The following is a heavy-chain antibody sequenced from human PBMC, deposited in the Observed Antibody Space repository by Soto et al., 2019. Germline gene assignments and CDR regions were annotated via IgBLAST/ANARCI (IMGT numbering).Heavy chain of an antibody. CDR3: ATDLGNLLSTGWYGVSH. Sequence: EVQLLESGGGLVQPGGSLRLSCAASGFTFSDYAMSWVRQAPGKGLEWVSGRSGSGAGTYYADSVKGRFTISRDKAKNALYLKLNSSRAEDSAVYYCATDLGNLLSTGWYGVSHWGQGTLATVSS. CDR2: RSGSGAGT. CDR1: GFTFSDYA. J-gene: IGHJ4*02. D-gene: IGHD6-19*01. V-gene: IGHV3-23*01.